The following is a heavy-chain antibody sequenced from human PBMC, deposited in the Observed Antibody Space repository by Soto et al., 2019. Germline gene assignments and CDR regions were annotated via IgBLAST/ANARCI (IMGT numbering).Heavy chain of an antibody. D-gene: IGHD3-3*01. CDR2: VSTSGNV. V-gene: IGHV4-4*07. CDR1: DGPLTKYY. Sequence: DTLSLTCTVSDGPLTKYYWSWLRPPAGKGLEWIGRVSTSGNVVSKASLRSRLTMSVDTSKNQFSLRLTSVTAADTAVYYCARDNNDFWSLYPLAFDYWGQGALVTVSS. CDR3: ARDNNDFWSLYPLAFDY. J-gene: IGHJ4*02.